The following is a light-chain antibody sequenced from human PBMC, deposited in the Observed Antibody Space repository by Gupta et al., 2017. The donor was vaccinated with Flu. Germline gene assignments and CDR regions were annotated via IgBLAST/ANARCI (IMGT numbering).Light chain of an antibody. CDR1: QSVSTD. CDR2: DAS. J-gene: IGKJ1*01. CDR3: QQYYNWPPWT. Sequence: EVVMTQSPVTLSVSPGERAHLSCRASQSVSTDLAWYQQKPGQAPRLVIYDASTRATGVPARFSCSGSGTEFSLTISSQQSEDFAVYYCQQYYNWPPWTFGQGTKVEIK. V-gene: IGKV3-15*01.